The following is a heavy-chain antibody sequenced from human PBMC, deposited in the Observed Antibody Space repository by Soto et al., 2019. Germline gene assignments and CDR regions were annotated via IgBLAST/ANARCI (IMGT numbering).Heavy chain of an antibody. D-gene: IGHD3-3*01. V-gene: IGHV3-33*01. CDR1: GFTFSSYG. CDR2: IWYDGSNK. CDR3: ARVAIFGVVGAFDI. J-gene: IGHJ3*02. Sequence: GGSLRLSCAASGFTFSSYGMHWVRQAPGKGLEWVAVIWYDGSNKYYADSVKGRFTISRDNSKNTLYLQMNSLRAEDTAVYYCARVAIFGVVGAFDIWGQGTMVTVSS.